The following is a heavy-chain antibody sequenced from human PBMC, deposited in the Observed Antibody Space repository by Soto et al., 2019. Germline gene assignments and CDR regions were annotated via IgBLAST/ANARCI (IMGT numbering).Heavy chain of an antibody. CDR1: GFTFSSYG. CDR2: IWYDGSNK. CDR3: ARAGGDCSGGSCDYFDY. Sequence: QVQLVESGGGVVQPGRSLRLSCAASGFTFSSYGMHWVRQAPGKGLEWVAVIWYDGSNKYYADSVKGRFTISRDNSKYTLYLQMNSLRAEDTAVYYCARAGGDCSGGSCDYFDYWGQGTLVTVSS. D-gene: IGHD2-15*01. J-gene: IGHJ4*02. V-gene: IGHV3-33*01.